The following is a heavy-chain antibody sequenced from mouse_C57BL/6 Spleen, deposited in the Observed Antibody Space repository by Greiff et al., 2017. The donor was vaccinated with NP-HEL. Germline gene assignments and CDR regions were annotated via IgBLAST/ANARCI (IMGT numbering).Heavy chain of an antibody. CDR2: IRNKANGYTT. CDR1: GFTFTDYY. D-gene: IGHD1-1*01. Sequence: EVQLVESGGGLVQPGGSLSLSCAASGFTFTDYYMSWVRQPPGKALEWLGFIRNKANGYTTEYSASVKGRFTISRDNSQSILYLQMNALRAEDSATYYCARSLYYYGSSFYYAMDYWGQGTSVTVSS. V-gene: IGHV7-3*01. J-gene: IGHJ4*01. CDR3: ARSLYYYGSSFYYAMDY.